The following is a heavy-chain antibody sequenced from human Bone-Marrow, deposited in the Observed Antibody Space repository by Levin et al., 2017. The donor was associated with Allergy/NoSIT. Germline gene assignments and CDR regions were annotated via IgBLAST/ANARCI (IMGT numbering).Heavy chain of an antibody. V-gene: IGHV3-30*18. CDR2: ISYDGSNK. CDR3: AKEGGDGAVADY. D-gene: IGHD6-19*01. J-gene: IGHJ4*02. CDR1: GFTFSSYG. Sequence: GGSLRLSCAASGFTFSSYGMHWVRQAPGKGLEWVAVISYDGSNKYYADSVKGRFTISRDNSKNTLYLQMNSLRAEDTAVYYCAKEGGDGAVADYWGQGTLVTVSS.